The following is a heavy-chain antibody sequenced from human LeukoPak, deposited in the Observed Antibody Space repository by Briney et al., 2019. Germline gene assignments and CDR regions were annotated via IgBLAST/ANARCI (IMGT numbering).Heavy chain of an antibody. D-gene: IGHD2-2*01. CDR1: GFTFSDHY. CDR3: ARARCSSTTCPYFDY. CDR2: ISGGGSII. J-gene: IGHJ4*02. V-gene: IGHV3-11*01. Sequence: GGSLRLPCAASGFTFSDHYMSWIRQAPGKGLEWVSNISGGGSIIYYADPVKGRFTISRDNGKSSLYLQMTSLRAEDTSVYYCARARCSSTTCPYFDYWGEGTLVSVSS.